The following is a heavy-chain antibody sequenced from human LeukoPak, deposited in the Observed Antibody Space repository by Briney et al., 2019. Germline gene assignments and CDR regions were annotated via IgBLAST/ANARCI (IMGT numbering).Heavy chain of an antibody. CDR2: INPSGGST. Sequence: ASVKVSCKASGYTFTSYYMHWVRQAPGQGLEWMGLINPSGGSTSYAQKFQGRVTMTSDTSTSTVYMELSSLRSEDTAVYYCARDRGYYYDSSGYRDGDAFDIWGQGTMVTVSS. V-gene: IGHV1-46*01. CDR3: ARDRGYYYDSSGYRDGDAFDI. D-gene: IGHD3-22*01. CDR1: GYTFTSYY. J-gene: IGHJ3*02.